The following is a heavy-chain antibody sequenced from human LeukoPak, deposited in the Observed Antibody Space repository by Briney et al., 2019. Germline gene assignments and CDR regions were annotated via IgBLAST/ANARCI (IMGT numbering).Heavy chain of an antibody. CDR3: ARDNGDYYFDY. J-gene: IGHJ4*02. CDR2: ISGSGGST. Sequence: GGSLRLSCAASGFTFSSYGMSWVRQAPGKGLEWVSAISGSGGSTNYADSVKGRFTISRDNAKNTLYLQMNSLRAEGTAMYYCARDNGDYYFDYWGQGTLVTVSS. V-gene: IGHV3-23*01. CDR1: GFTFSSYG. D-gene: IGHD4-17*01.